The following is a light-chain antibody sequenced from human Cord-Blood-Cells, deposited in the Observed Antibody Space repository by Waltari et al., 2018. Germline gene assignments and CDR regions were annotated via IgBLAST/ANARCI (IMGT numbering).Light chain of an antibody. V-gene: IGKV3-11*01. CDR2: DAS. Sequence: EIVLTQSPATLTLSPGERATLSCRASPSVSSYLAWYQQKPGQAPRLLIYDASNMATGIPARFRGSGSGTDFTLTISSLEPEDFAVYYCQQRSNWPPTFGQGTKVEIK. CDR1: PSVSSY. J-gene: IGKJ1*01. CDR3: QQRSNWPPT.